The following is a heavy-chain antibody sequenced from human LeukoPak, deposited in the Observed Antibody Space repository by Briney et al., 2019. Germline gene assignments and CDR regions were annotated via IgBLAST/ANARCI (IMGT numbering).Heavy chain of an antibody. CDR1: GFTVSGNY. J-gene: IGHJ6*03. Sequence: GGSLRLSCAVSGFTVSGNYMSWVRQAPGKGLEWVSLIYSGGTTYYADSVKGRFTISRDNSKNTLYLQMNSLRAEDTAVYYCAKDFLWFGELYYYYMDVWGKGTTVTISS. CDR2: IYSGGTT. V-gene: IGHV3-53*05. D-gene: IGHD3-10*01. CDR3: AKDFLWFGELYYYYMDV.